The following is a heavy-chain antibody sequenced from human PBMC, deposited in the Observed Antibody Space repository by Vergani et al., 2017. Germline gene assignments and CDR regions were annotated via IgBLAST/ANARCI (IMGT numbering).Heavy chain of an antibody. CDR2: VFYGGRT. CDR1: GDSLSTSSYA. CDR3: AGHICVVRRSTMTAFDY. V-gene: IGHV4-39*01. J-gene: IGHJ4*02. Sequence: QMQLQESGPGLVKPSETLSLSCTVSGDSLSTSSYAWGWIRQPPGKTLEWIGTVFYGGRTSYNPSLKSRVTLSLDTSKKQISLHLTSVTAADTAVYYCAGHICVVRRSTMTAFDYWGQGTLDSVCS. D-gene: IGHD2-21*01.